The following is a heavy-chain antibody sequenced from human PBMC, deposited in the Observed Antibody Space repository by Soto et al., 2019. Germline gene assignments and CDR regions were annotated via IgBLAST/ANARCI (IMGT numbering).Heavy chain of an antibody. V-gene: IGHV4-34*01. CDR1: GGSVSGQY. J-gene: IGHJ6*02. Sequence: KPSETLSLTCGVSGGSVSGQYWSWIRQPPGKGLEWVGEIIPTGSTTYNPSLKSRLSISLDTSKNQVSLNLSSVSAADTAVYYCARGGITMAWNYYYYGMDVWGQGTTVTVSS. D-gene: IGHD3-10*01. CDR3: ARGGITMAWNYYYYGMDV. CDR2: IIPTGST.